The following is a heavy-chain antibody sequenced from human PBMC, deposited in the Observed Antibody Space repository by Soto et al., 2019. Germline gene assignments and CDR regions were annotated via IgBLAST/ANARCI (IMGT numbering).Heavy chain of an antibody. J-gene: IGHJ4*02. D-gene: IGHD4-17*01. V-gene: IGHV4-59*01. Sequence: PSETLSLTCSVSGDSMTGANWGWFRQSPEKGLEWIGYIDYSGSTNYNPSLRSRITITIDTSSNQFSLNLASVTAADAAVYYCTRARYGDHLASWGQGTLVTVSS. CDR2: IDYSGST. CDR1: GDSMTGAN. CDR3: TRARYGDHLAS.